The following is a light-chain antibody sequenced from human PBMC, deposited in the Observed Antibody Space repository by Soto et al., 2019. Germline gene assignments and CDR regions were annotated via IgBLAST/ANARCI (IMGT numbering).Light chain of an antibody. CDR1: QSVSNW. J-gene: IGKJ1*01. CDR3: QQYDSYSWT. V-gene: IGKV1-5*01. Sequence: DIQMTQSPSTLSASVGERVTITCRASQSVSNWLAWYQHKPGKAPKLLIYDVSSLESGVASRFSGSGSGTEFILTISILQPDDFATYYYQQYDSYSWTFGQGTKVDNK. CDR2: DVS.